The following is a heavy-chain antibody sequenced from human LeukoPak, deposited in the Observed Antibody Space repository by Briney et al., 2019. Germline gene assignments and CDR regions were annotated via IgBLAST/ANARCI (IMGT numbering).Heavy chain of an antibody. D-gene: IGHD4-17*01. CDR3: ARGIESYGDYGY. V-gene: IGHV4-59*01. CDR2: MYNSGST. CDR1: GGSISGSY. J-gene: IGHJ4*02. Sequence: SETLSLTCTVSGGSISGSYWSWIRQPPGKGLEWIAYMYNSGSTNYNSSLKSRVTISIGPSKNQFSLKLSALTAADMAIYYCARGIESYGDYGYWGQGTLVTVSS.